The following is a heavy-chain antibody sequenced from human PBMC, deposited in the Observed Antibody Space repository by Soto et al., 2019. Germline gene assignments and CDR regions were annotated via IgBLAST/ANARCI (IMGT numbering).Heavy chain of an antibody. CDR2: INHSGST. CDR1: GGSFSGYY. J-gene: IGHJ4*02. V-gene: IGHV4-34*01. Sequence: QVQLQQWGAGLLKPSETLSLTCAVYGGSFSGYYWSWIRQPPGKGLEWIGEINHSGSTNYHPSLKSRVTISVDTSKNQFSLKLSSVTAADTAVYYCARVDSSGYYRDWGQGTLVTVSS. CDR3: ARVDSSGYYRD. D-gene: IGHD3-22*01.